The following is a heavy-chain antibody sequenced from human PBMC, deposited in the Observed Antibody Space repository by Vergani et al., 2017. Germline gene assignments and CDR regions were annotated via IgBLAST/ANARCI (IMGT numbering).Heavy chain of an antibody. Sequence: QVHLVESGGGVVQPGRSLTLSCVASGFSFRGHGMHWVRQAPGKGLEWVAMISYDGDRRDYGDFAKGRFTISRDRSKTVYLQMNSLRVEDTAMYFCAKDLSYSTAWPNFDSRGQGTLVTVSS. D-gene: IGHD4-11*01. V-gene: IGHV3-30*18. J-gene: IGHJ4*02. CDR3: AKDLSYSTAWPNFDS. CDR2: ISYDGDRR. CDR1: GFSFRGHG.